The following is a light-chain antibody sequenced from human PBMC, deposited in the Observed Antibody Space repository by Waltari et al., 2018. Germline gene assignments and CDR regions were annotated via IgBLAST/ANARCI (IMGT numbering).Light chain of an antibody. CDR2: GAS. V-gene: IGKV3-20*01. CDR1: QCVRNSY. J-gene: IGKJ3*01. Sequence: EIVLTQSPGTLSLSPGDRAPLSCRASQCVRNSYLAWYQQKPGQDPRLLINGASSRPTDVPDRFSGSGSGTDFTLTISRLGPEDFALYYCQQYGTSPFTFGPGTKVDIK. CDR3: QQYGTSPFT.